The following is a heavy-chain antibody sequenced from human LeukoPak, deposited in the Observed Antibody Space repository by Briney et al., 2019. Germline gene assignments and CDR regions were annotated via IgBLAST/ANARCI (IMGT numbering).Heavy chain of an antibody. J-gene: IGHJ4*02. CDR3: AKARTPKVGATRGFDY. D-gene: IGHD1-26*01. V-gene: IGHV3-23*01. CDR2: VSGSGVST. CDR1: GFTFSSYA. Sequence: AGGSLRLSCAASGFTFSSYAMTWVRQAPGKGLEWVSSVSGSGVSTYSADSVKGRFTISRDNSKNTLYLQMNSLRAEATAVYYCAKARTPKVGATRGFDYWGQGTLVTVSS.